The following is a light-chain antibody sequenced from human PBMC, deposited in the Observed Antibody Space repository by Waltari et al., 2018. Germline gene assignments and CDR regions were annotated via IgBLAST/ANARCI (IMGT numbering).Light chain of an antibody. CDR3: SSYTSSSTVV. CDR2: EVS. J-gene: IGLJ2*01. CDR1: SSDVGGYNY. Sequence: QSALTQPASVSGSPGQSITISCTGTSSDVGGYNYVSWYQQHPDKAPKLMIYEVSNRPSGVSNPFSGSKSGNTASLTISGLQAEDEADYYCSSYTSSSTVVFGGGTKLTVL. V-gene: IGLV2-14*01.